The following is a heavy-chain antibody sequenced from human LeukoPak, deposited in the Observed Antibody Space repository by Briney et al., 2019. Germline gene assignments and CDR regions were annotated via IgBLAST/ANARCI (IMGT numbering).Heavy chain of an antibody. D-gene: IGHD5-18*01. CDR2: IYYTGDT. Sequence: SETLSLTCTVSGGSISTSSSYYWGWIRQPPGKGLEWIGSIYYTGDTYYNSSLKSRVTISVDTSKNQFALKLTSVTAADRALYYCARLRGYTYGNPGYWGQGSLVTVSS. CDR3: ARLRGYTYGNPGY. CDR1: GGSISTSSSYY. J-gene: IGHJ4*02. V-gene: IGHV4-39*01.